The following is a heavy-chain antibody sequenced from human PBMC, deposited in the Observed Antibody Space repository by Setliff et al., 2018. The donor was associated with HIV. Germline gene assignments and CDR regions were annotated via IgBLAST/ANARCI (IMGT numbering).Heavy chain of an antibody. V-gene: IGHV4-39*07. Sequence: SETLSLTCTVSGGSISSSSYYWGWVRQPPGKGLEWIGTVYYSGSTYYNPSLKSRVTMSVDTSKNQFSLKLSSVTAADTAVYYCARDLSGYSYGSYYYYMDVWGKGTTVTVSS. CDR3: ARDLSGYSYGSYYYYMDV. CDR2: VYYSGST. J-gene: IGHJ6*03. CDR1: GGSISSSSYY. D-gene: IGHD5-18*01.